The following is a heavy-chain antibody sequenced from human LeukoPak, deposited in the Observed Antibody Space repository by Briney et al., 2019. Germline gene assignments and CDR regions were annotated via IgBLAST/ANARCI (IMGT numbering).Heavy chain of an antibody. J-gene: IGHJ5*02. CDR2: INPSGDRT. Sequence: ASVTVSCKASGFTFTRYYMHWVRQAPGQGLEWMGIINPSGDRTTYAQKFQGRITMTTDTSTSTVNMELTSLTSEDTAVYYCARDNSNDNVWWFDPWGQGTLVTVSS. D-gene: IGHD5-18*01. CDR1: GFTFTRYY. CDR3: ARDNSNDNVWWFDP. V-gene: IGHV1-46*01.